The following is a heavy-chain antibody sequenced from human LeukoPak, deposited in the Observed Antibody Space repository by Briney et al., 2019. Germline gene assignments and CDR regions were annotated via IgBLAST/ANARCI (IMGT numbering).Heavy chain of an antibody. J-gene: IGHJ4*02. CDR2: ISGSGGNT. CDR1: GFTFSTYA. CDR3: AIARGGYSSSWQADY. Sequence: GGSLRLSCAASGFTFSTYAMSWVRQAPGKGLEWVSGISGSGGNTYYADSVKGRFTISRDNSKNTLYLQMNSLRAEDTAVYYCAIARGGYSSSWQADYWGQGTLVTVSS. D-gene: IGHD6-13*01. V-gene: IGHV3-23*01.